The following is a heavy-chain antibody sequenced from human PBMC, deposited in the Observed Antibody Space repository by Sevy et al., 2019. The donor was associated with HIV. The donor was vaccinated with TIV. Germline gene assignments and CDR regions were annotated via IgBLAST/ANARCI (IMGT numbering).Heavy chain of an antibody. J-gene: IGHJ1*01. D-gene: IGHD6-19*01. Sequence: GGSLRLSCAASGFTFDDYAMHWVRQAPGKGLEWVSGISWNSAFIGYADSVKGRLTISRDNAKNSLYLQMNSLKHEDTAFYYCAKDGGSGSGPSAEYFHHWGQGTLVTVSS. V-gene: IGHV3-9*01. CDR3: AKDGGSGSGPSAEYFHH. CDR1: GFTFDDYA. CDR2: ISWNSAFI.